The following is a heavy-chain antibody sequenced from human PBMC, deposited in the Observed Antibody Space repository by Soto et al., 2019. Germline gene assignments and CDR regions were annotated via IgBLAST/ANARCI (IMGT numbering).Heavy chain of an antibody. V-gene: IGHV4-4*07. D-gene: IGHD5-18*01. Sequence: TLXLTCPVSGDSISDYYWTWIRQPAGKGLEWIGRVYVSGSTTYNPSLQGRVTISLDTSKNQFSLRLTSLTAADTAIYYCARDSAMVGIFDFWGRGTQVTVSS. CDR3: ARDSAMVGIFDF. J-gene: IGHJ4*02. CDR2: VYVSGST. CDR1: GDSISDYY.